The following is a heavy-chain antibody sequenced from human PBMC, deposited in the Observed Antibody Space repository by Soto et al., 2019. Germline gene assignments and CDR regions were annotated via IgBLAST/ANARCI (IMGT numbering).Heavy chain of an antibody. V-gene: IGHV1-69*08. D-gene: IGHD3-10*01. CDR1: GGTFSSYT. CDR3: ARDLGYYGSGSYQYGRALDY. J-gene: IGHJ4*02. Sequence: QVQLVQSGAEVKKPGSSVKVSCKASGGTFSSYTISWVRQAPGQGLEWMGRIIPILGIANYAQKFQGRVMITADKSTSTAYTELSSLRSEDTAVYYCARDLGYYGSGSYQYGRALDYWGQGTLVTVSS. CDR2: IIPILGIA.